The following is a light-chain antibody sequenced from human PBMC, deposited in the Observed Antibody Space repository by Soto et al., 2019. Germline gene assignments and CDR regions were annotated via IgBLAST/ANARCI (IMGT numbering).Light chain of an antibody. J-gene: IGLJ3*02. CDR3: QTWGTGIQV. CDR2: VNSDGSH. CDR1: SGYSRYA. V-gene: IGLV4-69*01. Sequence: QPVLTQSPSASASLGASVKLICTLSSGYSRYAIAWHQQHPEKGPRFLMKVNSDGSHIKGDGIPDRFSGSSSGAERYLTISSLQSEDEADYYCQTWGTGIQVFGGGTKLTVL.